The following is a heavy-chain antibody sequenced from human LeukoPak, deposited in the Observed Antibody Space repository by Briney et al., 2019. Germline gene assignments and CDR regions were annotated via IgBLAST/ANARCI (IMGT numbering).Heavy chain of an antibody. V-gene: IGHV1-69*06. D-gene: IGHD6-19*01. J-gene: IGHJ1*01. Sequence: AASVTVSCTASGGTFSSYAISWVRQAPGQGLEWMGGIIPIFGTANYAQKFQGRVTITADKSTSTAYMELSSLRSEDTAVYYCARGPQWLPQGQYFQHWGQGTLVTVSS. CDR3: ARGPQWLPQGQYFQH. CDR2: IIPIFGTA. CDR1: GGTFSSYA.